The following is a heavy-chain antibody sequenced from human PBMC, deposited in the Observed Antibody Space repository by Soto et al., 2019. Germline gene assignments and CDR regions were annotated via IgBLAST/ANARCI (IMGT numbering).Heavy chain of an antibody. CDR2: ISYDGSNK. Sequence: GGSLRLSCAASGFTFSSYGMHWVRQAPGKGLEWVAVISYDGSNKYYADSVKGRFTISRDNSKNTLYLQMNSLRAEDTAVYYCAKDHTECSGGSCYYYYGMDVWGQGTTVTVSS. CDR3: AKDHTECSGGSCYYYYGMDV. D-gene: IGHD2-15*01. V-gene: IGHV3-30*18. CDR1: GFTFSSYG. J-gene: IGHJ6*02.